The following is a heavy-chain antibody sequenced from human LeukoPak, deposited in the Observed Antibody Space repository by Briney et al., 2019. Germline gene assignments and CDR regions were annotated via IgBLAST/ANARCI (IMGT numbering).Heavy chain of an antibody. V-gene: IGHV1-24*01. D-gene: IGHD5-18*01. CDR1: GYTLTELS. CDR3: ATRVDVDTAMIFDY. Sequence: ASVKVSCKVSGYTLTELSMHWVRQAPGKGLEWMGGFDPEDGETIYAQKFQGRVTMTEDTSTDTAYMELSSLRSEDTAVYYCATRVDVDTAMIFDYWGQGTLVTASS. J-gene: IGHJ4*02. CDR2: FDPEDGET.